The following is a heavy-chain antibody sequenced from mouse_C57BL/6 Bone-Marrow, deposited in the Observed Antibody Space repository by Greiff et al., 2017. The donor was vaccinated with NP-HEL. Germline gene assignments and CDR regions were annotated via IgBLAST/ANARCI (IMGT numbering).Heavy chain of an antibody. CDR3: TRDEYYYGSSFAY. CDR2: ISSGGGYI. V-gene: IGHV5-9-1*02. J-gene: IGHJ3*01. D-gene: IGHD1-1*01. CDR1: GFTFSSYA. Sequence: EVKLMESGEGLVKPGGSLKLSCAASGFTFSSYAMSWVRQTPEKRLEWVAYISSGGGYIYYADTVKGRFTISRDNARNTLYLQMSSLKSEDTAMYYCTRDEYYYGSSFAYWGQGTLVTVSA.